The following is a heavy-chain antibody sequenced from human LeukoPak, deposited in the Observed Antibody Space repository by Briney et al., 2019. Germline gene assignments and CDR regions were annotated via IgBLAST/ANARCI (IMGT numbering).Heavy chain of an antibody. CDR2: IYYSGRT. J-gene: IGHJ1*01. CDR3: ARRRYYDSTGYLN. CDR1: GDSVSRSDSY. V-gene: IGHV4-39*01. D-gene: IGHD3-22*01. Sequence: PSETLSLTCTVFGDSVSRSDSYWDWIRQPPGKGLEWIGTIYYSGRTYYSPSLKSRVTISVDTSNNQFSLNLSSVTAADTALYFCARRRYYDSTGYLNWGRGTLVTVSS.